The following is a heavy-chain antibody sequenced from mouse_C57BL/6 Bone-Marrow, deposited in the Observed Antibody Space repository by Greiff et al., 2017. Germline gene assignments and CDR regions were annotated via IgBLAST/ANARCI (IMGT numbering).Heavy chain of an antibody. Sequence: VQLQESGPGLVQPSQSLSITCTASGFSLTSYGVHWVRQSPGKGLEWLGVIWSGGSTDYNAAFISRLSISKDNSKSQVFFKMNSLQAYDTAIYYCARTFAYWGQGTLVTVSA. J-gene: IGHJ3*01. CDR2: IWSGGST. CDR1: GFSLTSYG. V-gene: IGHV2-2*01. CDR3: ARTFAY.